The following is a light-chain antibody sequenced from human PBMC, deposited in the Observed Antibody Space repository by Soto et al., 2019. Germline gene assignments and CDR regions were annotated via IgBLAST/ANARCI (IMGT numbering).Light chain of an antibody. V-gene: IGKV1-5*03. Sequence: DIQMTQSPSTLSASIRDRVTITCRASQSISSWLALYQQKPGQCPKLLIYKESSLESGVPARFSGSGSGTEFTLTISSLHSDDFATYYCQQYNSYPMTFGQGAKV. CDR2: KES. CDR3: QQYNSYPMT. CDR1: QSISSW. J-gene: IGKJ1*01.